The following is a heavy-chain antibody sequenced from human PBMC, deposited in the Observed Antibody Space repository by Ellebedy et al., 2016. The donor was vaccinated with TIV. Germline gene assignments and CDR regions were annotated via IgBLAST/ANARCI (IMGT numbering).Heavy chain of an antibody. CDR2: IRGDGDGT. Sequence: GESLKISCAASGFRFSTYWMHWVRQAPGKGLVWVSRIRGDGDGTSYADSVKGRFALSRDNDKNTLYLQMNSLTAEDTAVYYCTRDVDATGSTGAGPESWGQGTLVIVSS. J-gene: IGHJ5*02. CDR1: GFRFSTYW. D-gene: IGHD3-10*01. V-gene: IGHV3-74*01. CDR3: TRDVDATGSTGAGPES.